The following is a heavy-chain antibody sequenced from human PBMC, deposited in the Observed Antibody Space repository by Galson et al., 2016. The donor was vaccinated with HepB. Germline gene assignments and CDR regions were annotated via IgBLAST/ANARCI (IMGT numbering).Heavy chain of an antibody. CDR3: VKGYCRTPHCPRSVYFDY. V-gene: IGHV3-64D*08. D-gene: IGHD2-2*01. J-gene: IGHJ4*02. CDR1: GFTFSTYA. CDR2: FSSNGGDT. Sequence: SLRLSCAASGFTFSTYAMHWVRQAPGKGLEYVSAFSSNGGDTYYADSVKGRFTISRDNSKNTLYLQMSSLRAEDTAVYYCVKGYCRTPHCPRSVYFDYWGQGTLVTVSS.